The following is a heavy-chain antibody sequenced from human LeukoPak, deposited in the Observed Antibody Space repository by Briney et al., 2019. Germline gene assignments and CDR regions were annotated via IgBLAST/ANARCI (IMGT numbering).Heavy chain of an antibody. CDR1: GGSISSYY. CDR3: AGAGPQWLVPFDY. Sequence: ETLSLTCTISGGSISSYYWSWIRQPAGKGLEWIGRIYTSGSTNYNPSLKSRVTMSVDTSKNQFSLKLSSVTAADTAVYYCAGAGPQWLVPFDYWGQGTLVTVSS. D-gene: IGHD6-19*01. CDR2: IYTSGST. V-gene: IGHV4-4*07. J-gene: IGHJ4*02.